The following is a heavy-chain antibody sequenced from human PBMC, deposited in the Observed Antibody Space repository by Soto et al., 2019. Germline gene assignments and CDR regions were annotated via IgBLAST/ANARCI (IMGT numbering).Heavy chain of an antibody. CDR1: GFTLSRYA. CDR2: ISGSGSTI. D-gene: IGHD4-17*01. Sequence: EVQLLESGGGLVQPGGSLRLSCAASGFTLSRYAMTWVRQAPGKGLEWVSGISGSGSTIYYADSVKGRFTISRDNAKNSLYLQMNSLRAEDTAVYYCARDRLTTIPFYYYGMDVWGQGTTVTVSS. J-gene: IGHJ6*02. CDR3: ARDRLTTIPFYYYGMDV. V-gene: IGHV3-48*03.